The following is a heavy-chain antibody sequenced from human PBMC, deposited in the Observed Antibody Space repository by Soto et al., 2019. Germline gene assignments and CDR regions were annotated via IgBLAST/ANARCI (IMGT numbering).Heavy chain of an antibody. CDR2: INPNGGST. J-gene: IGHJ5*02. CDR3: ARSSGGNFGIIIEGSNWFDP. V-gene: IGHV1-46*01. CDR1: ADTFTSYY. D-gene: IGHD3-3*01. Sequence: VASVKVSCKAPADTFTSYYIHWVRQAPGHGLEWMGIINPNGGSTRFAQTFQGRITMTRDTSRSTVYMELSSLRSDDTAIYYCARSSGGNFGIIIEGSNWFDPWGQGTLVTVSS.